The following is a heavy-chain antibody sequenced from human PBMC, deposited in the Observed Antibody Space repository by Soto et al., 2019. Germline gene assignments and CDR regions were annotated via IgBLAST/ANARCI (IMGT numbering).Heavy chain of an antibody. CDR3: ARDVHYHPWFDP. J-gene: IGHJ5*02. D-gene: IGHD2-2*01. Sequence: SGTLSLTCTVSGGSISSYYLSWIRQPPGKGLEWIGYIYYSGSTNYNPSLKSRVTISVDTSKNQFSLKLSSVTAADTAVYYCARDVHYHPWFDPWGQGTLVTVSS. V-gene: IGHV4-59*01. CDR1: GGSISSYY. CDR2: IYYSGST.